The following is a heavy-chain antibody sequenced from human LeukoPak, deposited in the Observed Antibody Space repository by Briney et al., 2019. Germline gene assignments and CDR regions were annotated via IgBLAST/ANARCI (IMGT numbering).Heavy chain of an antibody. CDR3: ARATLGNFDY. V-gene: IGHV4-34*01. Sequence: PSETLSLTCAVYGGSFSGYYWSWIRQPPGKGLEWIGEINHSGSTNYNPSLKSRVTMSVDTSKNQFSLKLSSVTAADTAVYYCARATLGNFDYWGQGTRVTVSS. J-gene: IGHJ4*02. CDR1: GGSFSGYY. D-gene: IGHD2-15*01. CDR2: INHSGST.